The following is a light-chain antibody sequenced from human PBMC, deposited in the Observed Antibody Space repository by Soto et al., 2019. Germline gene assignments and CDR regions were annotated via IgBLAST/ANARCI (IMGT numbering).Light chain of an antibody. CDR2: AAS. Sequence: DIQMTQSPSSLSASVGDRVTITCRASQGISNYLAWYQQKPGKVPKLLIYAASTLQSGVPSRFSGSGSGTGFTITISSLQPEDVATYYCQKDNRACIAFVPGTKVDIK. CDR1: QGISNY. CDR3: QKDNRACIA. V-gene: IGKV1-27*01. J-gene: IGKJ3*01.